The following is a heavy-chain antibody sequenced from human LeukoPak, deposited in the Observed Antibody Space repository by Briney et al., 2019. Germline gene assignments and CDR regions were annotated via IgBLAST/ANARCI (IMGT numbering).Heavy chain of an antibody. V-gene: IGHV3-23*01. Sequence: GGSLRLSCAASGFTFSSYAMSWVRQAPGKGLEWVSAISGSGGSTYYADSVKGRFTISRDNAKNSLSLQMNSLRAEDTAVYYCVRDGTYGQFDYWGQGTLVTVSS. D-gene: IGHD3-16*01. CDR3: VRDGTYGQFDY. J-gene: IGHJ4*02. CDR2: ISGSGGST. CDR1: GFTFSSYA.